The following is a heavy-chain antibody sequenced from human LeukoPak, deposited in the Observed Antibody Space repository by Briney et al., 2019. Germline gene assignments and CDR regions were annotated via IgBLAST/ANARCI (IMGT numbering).Heavy chain of an antibody. CDR3: ARDSTWQLDY. CDR2: ILEDGSYI. Sequence: PGGSLRLSCAASGFTFSRHWMTWVRQAPGKGLEWVANILEDGSYIYYVDSVRGRFTISRDNTKNSLFLQMNSLRADDTAVYFCARDSTWQLDYWGQGTLVTVSS. V-gene: IGHV3-7*03. CDR1: GFTFSRHW. J-gene: IGHJ4*02. D-gene: IGHD5-12*01.